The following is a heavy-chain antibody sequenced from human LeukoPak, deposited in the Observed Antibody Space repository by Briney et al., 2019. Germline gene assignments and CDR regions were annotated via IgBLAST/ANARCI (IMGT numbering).Heavy chain of an antibody. CDR2: IHKNAIT. V-gene: IGHV3-53*01. J-gene: IGHJ3*02. Sequence: GGSLRLSCAASGFTFRRNSMNWVRQAPGKGLQWVSVIHKNAITYYTDTVKGRFNISRDNSKNMVYLQMNSLRAEDTAVYYCARVVSSGPTLGRGAFDIWGQGTMVTVSS. D-gene: IGHD5/OR15-5a*01. CDR1: GFTFRRNS. CDR3: ARVVSSGPTLGRGAFDI.